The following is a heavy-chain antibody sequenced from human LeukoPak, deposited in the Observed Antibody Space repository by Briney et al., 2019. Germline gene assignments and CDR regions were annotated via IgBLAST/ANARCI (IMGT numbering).Heavy chain of an antibody. D-gene: IGHD7-27*01. V-gene: IGHV4-59*08. CDR3: ASSNWGPSAFDI. Sequence: RPSETLSLTCTVSGGSITSYYWSWIRQPPGKGLEWIGYIYYSGSTNYNPSLKSRVTISVDTSKNQFSLKLSSVTAADTAVYYCASSNWGPSAFDIWGQGTMVTVSS. CDR2: IYYSGST. CDR1: GGSITSYY. J-gene: IGHJ3*02.